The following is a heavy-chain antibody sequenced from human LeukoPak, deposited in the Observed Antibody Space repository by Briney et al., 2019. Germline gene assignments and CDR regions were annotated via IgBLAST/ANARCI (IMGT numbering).Heavy chain of an antibody. J-gene: IGHJ4*02. CDR1: GFRFSSYW. V-gene: IGHV3-7*01. CDR3: ARDRICDF. CDR2: IKQDGSEK. Sequence: GGSLRLSCAASGFRFSSYWMSWVRQAPGKGLDWVANIKQDGSEKYYVDSVKGRFTISRDNAKNSLYLQMNSLRAEDTAVYYCARDRICDFWGQGTLVTVSS.